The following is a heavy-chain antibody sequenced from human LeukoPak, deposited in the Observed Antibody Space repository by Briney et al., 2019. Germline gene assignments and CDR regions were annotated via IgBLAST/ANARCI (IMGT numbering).Heavy chain of an antibody. D-gene: IGHD6-19*01. CDR3: ARAAGQPLYYFDY. Sequence: GGSLRLSCAASGFTFSNYNMHWVRQAPGKGLEWVAVIWYDGINKYYADSVEGRFTISRDTSKDTLYLQMDSLRAEDSAVYYCARAAGQPLYYFDYWGQGILVTVSS. V-gene: IGHV3-33*01. J-gene: IGHJ4*02. CDR1: GFTFSNYN. CDR2: IWYDGINK.